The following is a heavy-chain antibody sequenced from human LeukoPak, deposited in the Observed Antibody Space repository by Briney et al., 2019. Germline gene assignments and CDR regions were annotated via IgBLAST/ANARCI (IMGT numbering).Heavy chain of an antibody. Sequence: PGGSLRLSCAASGFTFSNYWMHWVRQAPGKGLVWVSHINSDGSSTGYADSVKGRFAISRDNSKNSLYLQMNGLRVEDTAVYYCARVYYASWSGQPLSQHWLDPWGQGTLVTVSS. CDR3: ARVYYASWSGQPLSQHWLDP. V-gene: IGHV3-74*01. CDR2: INSDGSST. D-gene: IGHD3-3*01. J-gene: IGHJ5*02. CDR1: GFTFSNYW.